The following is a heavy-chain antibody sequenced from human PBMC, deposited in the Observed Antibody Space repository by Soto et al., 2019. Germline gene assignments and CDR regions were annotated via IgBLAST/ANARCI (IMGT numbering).Heavy chain of an antibody. CDR2: IYPGDSDT. CDR3: ASQLNSSSWYIDAFDI. J-gene: IGHJ3*02. V-gene: IGHV5-51*01. CDR1: GYSFTSYW. Sequence: PGESLKISCKGSGYSFTSYWIGWVRQMPGKGLEWMGIIYPGDSDTRYSPSFQGQVTISADKSISTAYLKLSSVTAADTAVYYCASQLNSSSWYIDAFDIWGQGTMVTVSS. D-gene: IGHD6-13*01.